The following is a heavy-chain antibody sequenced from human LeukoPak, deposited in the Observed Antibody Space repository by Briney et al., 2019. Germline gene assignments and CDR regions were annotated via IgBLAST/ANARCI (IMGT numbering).Heavy chain of an antibody. D-gene: IGHD1-26*01. Sequence: SEALSLTCTVSGGSISSYYWSWIRQPPGKGLEWIWYISYSGSTDYNPSLKSRVTISLDTSKNQFSLRLSSVTAADTAVYYCARETRLHSGSYSNDAFDIWGQGTMVTVSS. J-gene: IGHJ3*02. V-gene: IGHV4-59*01. CDR1: GGSISSYY. CDR2: ISYSGST. CDR3: ARETRLHSGSYSNDAFDI.